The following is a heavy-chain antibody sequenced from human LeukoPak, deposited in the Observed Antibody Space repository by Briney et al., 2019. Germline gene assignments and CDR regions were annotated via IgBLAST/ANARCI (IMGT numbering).Heavy chain of an antibody. V-gene: IGHV3-30-3*01. D-gene: IGHD3-22*01. CDR2: ISYDGSDK. J-gene: IGHJ4*02. CDR1: GFTFSNYA. CDR3: ARDSGGYYDSSGYYYLSYFDY. Sequence: GRSLRLSCAASGFTFSNYAMHWVRQAPGKGLEWVAVISYDGSDKYHADSVKGRFTISRDNSKNTLYLQMNSLRAEDTAVYYCARDSGGYYDSSGYYYLSYFDYWGQGTLVTVSS.